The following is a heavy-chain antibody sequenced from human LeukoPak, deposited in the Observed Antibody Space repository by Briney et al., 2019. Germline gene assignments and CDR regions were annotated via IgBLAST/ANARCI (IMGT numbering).Heavy chain of an antibody. J-gene: IGHJ4*02. V-gene: IGHV3-23*01. CDR2: ISGSGGST. Sequence: GGSLRLSCAASGFTFSSYAMSWVRQAPGKGLEWVSAISGSGGSTYYADSVKGWFTISRDNSKNTLYLQMNSLRAEDTAVYYCAKDPRIAAAGMLDYWGQGTLVTVSS. CDR1: GFTFSSYA. D-gene: IGHD6-13*01. CDR3: AKDPRIAAAGMLDY.